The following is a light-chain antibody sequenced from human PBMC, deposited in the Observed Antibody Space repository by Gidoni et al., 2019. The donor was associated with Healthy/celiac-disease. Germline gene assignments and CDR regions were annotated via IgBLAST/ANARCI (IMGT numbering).Light chain of an antibody. CDR1: QSISSW. Sequence: THNPESPPTLSASVGDRVTITCRASQSISSWLDWYQQKPGKAPKLLIYKASSLESGVPSRFSGSGSGTEFTLTISSLQPDDFATYYCQQYNSYPYTFGEGTKLEIK. CDR2: KAS. V-gene: IGKV1-5*03. CDR3: QQYNSYPYT. J-gene: IGKJ2*01.